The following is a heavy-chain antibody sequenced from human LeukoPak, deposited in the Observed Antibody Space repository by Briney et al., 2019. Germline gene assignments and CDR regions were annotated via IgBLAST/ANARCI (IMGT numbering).Heavy chain of an antibody. V-gene: IGHV4-34*01. CDR2: INRSGST. CDR1: GGSFSGYY. CDR3: ARVSMVRGVIIRFFGGYFDY. Sequence: SETLSLTCAVYGGSFSGYYWSWIRQPPGKGLEWIGEINRSGSTNYNPSLKSRVTISVDTSKNQFSLKLSSVTAADTAVYYCARVSMVRGVIIRFFGGYFDYWGQGTLVTVSS. J-gene: IGHJ4*02. D-gene: IGHD3-10*01.